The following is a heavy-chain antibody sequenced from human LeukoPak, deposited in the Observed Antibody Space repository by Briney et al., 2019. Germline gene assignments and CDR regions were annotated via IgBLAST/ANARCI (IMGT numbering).Heavy chain of an antibody. J-gene: IGHJ3*02. V-gene: IGHV4-31*03. CDR1: GGSIRSGDYY. Sequence: SETLSLTCTVSGGSIRSGDYYWSWIRQHPGKGLEWIGYIYYSGSNYHNPSLKSRVTISLDTSKNEFSLKLTSVTAADTAVYYCARGDYDFWSGYYSAFDIWGQGTMVTVSS. D-gene: IGHD3-3*01. CDR2: IYYSGSN. CDR3: ARGDYDFWSGYYSAFDI.